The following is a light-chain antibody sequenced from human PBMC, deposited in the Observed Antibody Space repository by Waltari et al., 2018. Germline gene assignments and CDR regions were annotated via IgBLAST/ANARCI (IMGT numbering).Light chain of an antibody. J-gene: IGLJ2*01. CDR1: QLAGNY. V-gene: IGLV3-1*01. CDR3: AAWDNTTFVL. Sequence: SFALPQTPSVSVSPGRTASITCSGAQLAGNYVSWYQHKSGQSPVLLIYQDNMRPSGIPERFSGFNSGNTVTLTISGTQALDEADYYCAAWDNTTFVLFGGGTKVTVL. CDR2: QDN.